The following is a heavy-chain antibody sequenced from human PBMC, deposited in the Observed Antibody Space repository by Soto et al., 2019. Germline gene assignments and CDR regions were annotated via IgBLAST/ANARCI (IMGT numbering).Heavy chain of an antibody. J-gene: IGHJ4*02. CDR2: VHCSGST. V-gene: IGHV4-59*01. CDR3: ARGVDYYATSGYFSFDS. CDR1: GGSFHNFY. Sequence: SETLSLTCNLSGGSFHNFYWLWIRQPPGKGLEWVWHVHCSGSTNYSPSPNRRATISLDTSKSQLSLKLRSVTAADTAMYFCARGVDYYATSGYFSFDSWGQGIPVTVSS. D-gene: IGHD3-16*01.